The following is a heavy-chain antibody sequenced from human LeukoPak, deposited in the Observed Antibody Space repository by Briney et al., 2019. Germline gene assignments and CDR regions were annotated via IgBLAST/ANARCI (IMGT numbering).Heavy chain of an antibody. Sequence: SGTLSLTCAVSGGSISSSNWWSWVRQPPGKGLEWIGYIYYSGSANYNPSLKSRVTISVDTSKNQFSLKLSSVTAADTAVFYCARVAYSGYDYRGYFDYWGQGTLVTVSS. CDR3: ARVAYSGYDYRGYFDY. CDR1: GGSISSSNW. J-gene: IGHJ4*02. D-gene: IGHD5-12*01. CDR2: IYYSGSA. V-gene: IGHV4-4*02.